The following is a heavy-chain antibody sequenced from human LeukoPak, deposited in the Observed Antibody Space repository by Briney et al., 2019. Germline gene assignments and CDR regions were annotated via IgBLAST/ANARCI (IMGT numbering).Heavy chain of an antibody. CDR3: ARCGHVRVYYMDV. D-gene: IGHD2-21*01. Sequence: QPGGSLRLSCVASGFTFSKFWMSWVRQVPGKGLEWVANIKQDGSEKYYVDSVKGRFTISRDNAKNSLYLQMNSLRAEDTAVYYCARCGHVRVYYMDVWGKGTTVTVSS. J-gene: IGHJ6*03. CDR2: IKQDGSEK. CDR1: GFTFSKFW. V-gene: IGHV3-7*01.